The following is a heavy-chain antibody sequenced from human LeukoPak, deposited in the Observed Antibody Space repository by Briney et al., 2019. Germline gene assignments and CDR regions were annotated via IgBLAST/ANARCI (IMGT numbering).Heavy chain of an antibody. CDR2: INSDGSST. J-gene: IGHJ4*02. CDR1: GFTFSKHW. CDR3: TRGRGYSYGWIGEKLLDY. V-gene: IGHV3-74*01. D-gene: IGHD5-18*01. Sequence: PGGSLRLSCAASGFTFSKHWMYWVRQAPGKGLVWVSRINSDGSSTTYADSVKGRFTISRDNAKNTLDLQMNSLKTEDTAVYYCTRGRGYSYGWIGEKLLDYWGQGTLVTVSS.